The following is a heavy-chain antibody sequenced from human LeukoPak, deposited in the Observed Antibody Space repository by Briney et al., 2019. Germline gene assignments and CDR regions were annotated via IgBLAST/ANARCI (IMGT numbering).Heavy chain of an antibody. Sequence: GGSLRLSCAASGFTFSSYGMHWVRQAPGKGLEWVAVISYDGSNKYYADSVKGRFTISRDNSKNTLYLQMNSLRAEDTAVYYCARVPGSGGRLRVYYYYMDVWGKGTTVTVSS. V-gene: IGHV3-30*03. CDR1: GFTFSSYG. CDR3: ARVPGSGGRLRVYYYYMDV. D-gene: IGHD3-10*01. J-gene: IGHJ6*03. CDR2: ISYDGSNK.